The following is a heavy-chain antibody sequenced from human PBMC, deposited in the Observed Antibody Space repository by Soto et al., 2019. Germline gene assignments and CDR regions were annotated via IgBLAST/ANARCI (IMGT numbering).Heavy chain of an antibody. CDR1: GCSLSTSGVG. V-gene: IGHV2-5*02. J-gene: IGHJ4*02. D-gene: IGHD4-17*01. CDR3: AQYGDRRCLDY. CDR2: IYWDDDK. Sequence: QITLKESGPTLVKPTQTLTLTCTFSGCSLSTSGVGVGWIRQPPGKALEWLALIYWDDDKRYSPSLKSRLTITKDTSKNQVVLTMTNMDPADTATYHCAQYGDRRCLDYWGQGTLVTVSS.